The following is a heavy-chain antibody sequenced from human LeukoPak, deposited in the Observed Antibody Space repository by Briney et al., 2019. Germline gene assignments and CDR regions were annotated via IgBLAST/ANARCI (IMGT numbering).Heavy chain of an antibody. Sequence: GSLRLSCAASGFTFSSYGMHWVRQAPGKGLEWVAVIWYDGSNKYYADSVKGRFTISRDNSKNTLYLQMNSLRAEDTAVYYCARIAAAGSDRDYWGQGTLVTVSS. J-gene: IGHJ4*02. V-gene: IGHV3-33*01. CDR1: GFTFSSYG. CDR2: IWYDGSNK. D-gene: IGHD6-13*01. CDR3: ARIAAAGSDRDY.